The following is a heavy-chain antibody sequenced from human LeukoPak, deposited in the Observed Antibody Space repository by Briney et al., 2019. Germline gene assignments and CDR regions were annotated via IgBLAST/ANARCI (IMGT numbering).Heavy chain of an antibody. CDR1: GFMFSTYA. CDR3: AKDRNSDSGNTNGYFDF. CDR2: ISGSGVST. J-gene: IGHJ4*02. V-gene: IGHV3-23*01. Sequence: GGSLRLSCAASGFMFSTYAMSWVRQVPGEGLEWVSGISGSGVSTYYADSVKGRFTISRDNSKNTLYLQMNSLRAEDTAVYSCAKDRNSDSGNTNGYFDFWGQGALVTVSS. D-gene: IGHD3-10*01.